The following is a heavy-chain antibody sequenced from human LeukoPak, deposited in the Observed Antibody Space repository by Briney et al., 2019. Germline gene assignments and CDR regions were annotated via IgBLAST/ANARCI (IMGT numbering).Heavy chain of an antibody. J-gene: IGHJ6*02. CDR1: GFTFSSYS. V-gene: IGHV3-21*01. CDR3: ARGFLYCSGGSCYGMDV. D-gene: IGHD2-15*01. CDR2: ISSSSSYI. Sequence: GGSLRLSCAASGFTFSSYSMNWVRQAPGKGLEWVSSISSSSSYIYYADSVKGRFTISRDNAKNSLYLRMNSLRAEDTAVYYCARGFLYCSGGSCYGMDVWGQGTTVTVSS.